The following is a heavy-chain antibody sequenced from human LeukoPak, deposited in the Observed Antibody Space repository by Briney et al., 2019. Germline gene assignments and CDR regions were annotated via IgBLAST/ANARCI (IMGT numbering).Heavy chain of an antibody. CDR2: ISSSGSTI. D-gene: IGHD5-12*01. V-gene: IGHV3-11*01. CDR3: ARERATLDYYYYMDV. Sequence: PGGSLRLSCAASGFTFSNHGMSWIRQAPGKGLEWVSYISSSGSTIYYADSVKGRFTISRDNAKNSLYLQMNSLRAEDTALYYCARERATLDYYYYMDVWGKGTTVTVSS. J-gene: IGHJ6*03. CDR1: GFTFSNHG.